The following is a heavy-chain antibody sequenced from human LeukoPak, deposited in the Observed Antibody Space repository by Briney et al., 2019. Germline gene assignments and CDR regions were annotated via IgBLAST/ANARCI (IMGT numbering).Heavy chain of an antibody. V-gene: IGHV4-30-4*01. CDR1: GGSISSGDYY. CDR2: IYYSGST. CDR3: ARALPGTTLDY. J-gene: IGHJ4*02. Sequence: PAQTLSLTCTVSGGSISSGDYYWSWIRQPPGKGLEWIGYIYYSGSTYYNPSLKSRVTISVDTSKNQFSLKLSSVTAADTAVYYCARALPGTTLDYWGQGTLVTVSS. D-gene: IGHD1-7*01.